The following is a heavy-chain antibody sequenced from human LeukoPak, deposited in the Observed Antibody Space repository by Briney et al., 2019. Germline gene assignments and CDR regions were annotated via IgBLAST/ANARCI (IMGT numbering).Heavy chain of an antibody. CDR2: ISYDGSNK. D-gene: IGHD2-15*01. V-gene: IGHV3-30-3*01. CDR1: GFTFSSYA. J-gene: IGHJ3*02. Sequence: PGGSLRLSCAASGFTFSSYAMHWVRQAPGKGLEWVAVISYDGSNKYYADSVKGRFTISRDNSKNTLYLQMNSLRAEDTAVYYCASSGYCSGGSCPGAFDIWGQGTMVTVSS. CDR3: ASSGYCSGGSCPGAFDI.